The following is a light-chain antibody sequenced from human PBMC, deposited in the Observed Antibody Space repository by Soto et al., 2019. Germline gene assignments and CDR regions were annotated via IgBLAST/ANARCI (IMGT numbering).Light chain of an antibody. CDR2: GNT. J-gene: IGLJ1*01. V-gene: IGLV1-40*01. CDR3: HSYYSSLMVLYV. CDR1: SSNIGAGYE. Sequence: QSALTQPPSVSGAPGQRVTISCTGSSSNIGAGYEVHWFQQLPGTATKLLIYGNTNRPSGVLDRFSVSKSDTSASLATTRLQPEHEADHYSHSYYSSLMVLYVFGTGIKVT.